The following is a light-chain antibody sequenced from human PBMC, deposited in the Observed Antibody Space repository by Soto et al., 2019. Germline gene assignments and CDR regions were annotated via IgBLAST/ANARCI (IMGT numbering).Light chain of an antibody. J-gene: IGLJ1*01. Sequence: QSVLTQPASVSASPGQSITISCTGTSSDIGGYDYVSWYQQHPGKAPKLMIYEVTKRPLGVPDRFSGSKSGNTASLTVSGLQAEDEADYYCSSYAGSNNPYVFGTGTKVTVL. CDR1: SSDIGGYDY. V-gene: IGLV2-8*01. CDR2: EVT. CDR3: SSYAGSNNPYV.